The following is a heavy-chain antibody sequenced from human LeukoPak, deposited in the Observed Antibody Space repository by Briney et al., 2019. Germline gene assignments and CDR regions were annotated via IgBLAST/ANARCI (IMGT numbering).Heavy chain of an antibody. Sequence: SETLSLTCTVSGCYISSSRYNWGWIRQPPGGGLEWIGNIYYSGGTYYKPSLKSRVTISVDTSKNQFSLKLSSVNAADTALYYCARGRLPMDYWGQGTLVTVSS. J-gene: IGHJ4*02. CDR2: IYYSGGT. CDR1: GCYISSSRYN. D-gene: IGHD4-11*01. CDR3: ARGRLPMDY. V-gene: IGHV4-39*07.